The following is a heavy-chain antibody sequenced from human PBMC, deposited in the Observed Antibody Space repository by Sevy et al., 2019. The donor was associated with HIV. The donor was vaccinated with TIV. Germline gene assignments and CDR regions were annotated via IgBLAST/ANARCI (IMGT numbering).Heavy chain of an antibody. J-gene: IGHJ4*02. CDR2: IKPNDDFI. CDR3: ARDVSLGTTDGFYFDY. Sequence: ASVKVSCKASGYSFTEFYMHWVRQAPGQGLEWMGIIKPNDDFIRYAQRFQGRITMTRDTSTGTVYMELSSLRSEDTAMYYCARDVSLGTTDGFYFDYWGQGTLVTVSS. V-gene: IGHV1-46*01. D-gene: IGHD1-1*01. CDR1: GYSFTEFY.